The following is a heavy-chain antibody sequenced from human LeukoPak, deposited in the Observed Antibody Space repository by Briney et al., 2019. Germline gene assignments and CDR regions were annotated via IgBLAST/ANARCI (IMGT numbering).Heavy chain of an antibody. V-gene: IGHV4-34*01. J-gene: IGHJ4*02. CDR2: INHSGST. CDR1: GGSFSGYY. D-gene: IGHD2-21*02. CDR3: ARGRPAEAQRDPDLAVTAQPSAFDY. Sequence: SETLSLTCAVYGGSFSGYYWSWIRQPPGKGLEWIGEINHSGSTNYNPSLKSRVTISVDTSKNQFSLKLSSVTAADTAVYYCARGRPAEAQRDPDLAVTAQPSAFDYWGQGTLVTVSS.